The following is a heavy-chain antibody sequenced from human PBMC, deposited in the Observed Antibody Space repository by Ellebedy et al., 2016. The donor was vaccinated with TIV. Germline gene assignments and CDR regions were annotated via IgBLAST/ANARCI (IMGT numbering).Heavy chain of an antibody. D-gene: IGHD3-9*01. J-gene: IGHJ6*02. Sequence: GESLKISCAASGFSFSNYAMSWVRRSPGKGLDWVSLISGNGEYTYYADSVKGRLTISRDNSMDTLYLQMNSLRVGDTAVYYCAKLGFDILTGSGGMDVWGQGTTVTVSS. CDR2: ISGNGEYT. CDR3: AKLGFDILTGSGGMDV. CDR1: GFSFSNYA. V-gene: IGHV3-23*01.